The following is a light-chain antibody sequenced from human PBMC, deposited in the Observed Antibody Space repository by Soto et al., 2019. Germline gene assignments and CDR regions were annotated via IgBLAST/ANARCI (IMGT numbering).Light chain of an antibody. V-gene: IGLV2-14*01. CDR3: SSKRDSSTLFV. CDR2: EVT. CDR1: SSDVGAYNY. Sequence: QSVLTEPASVSGSPGQSITISCTGTSSDVGAYNYVSWYQHHPGKVPKLLIYEVTNRSSGVSDRFSGSKSGNTASLTISGLXAEDEADYYCSSKRDSSTLFVFGTGTKVTVL. J-gene: IGLJ1*01.